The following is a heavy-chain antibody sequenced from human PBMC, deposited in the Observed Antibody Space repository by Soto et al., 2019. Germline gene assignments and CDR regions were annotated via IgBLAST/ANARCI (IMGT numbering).Heavy chain of an antibody. J-gene: IGHJ6*02. CDR1: GFTFSSYA. Sequence: EVQLLESGGGLVQPGGSLRLSCAASGFTFSSYAMSWVRQVPGKGLEWVSVIRSSGDRTYYADSVKGRFTISRDNSKNTLYMQMNGLRAEDTAVYYCAKQQGPGTPYYYAMDVWGQGTTVTVSS. D-gene: IGHD1-1*01. CDR3: AKQQGPGTPYYYAMDV. CDR2: IRSSGDRT. V-gene: IGHV3-23*01.